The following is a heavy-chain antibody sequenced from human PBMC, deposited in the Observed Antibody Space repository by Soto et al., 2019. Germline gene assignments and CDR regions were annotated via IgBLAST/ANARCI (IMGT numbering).Heavy chain of an antibody. V-gene: IGHV3-23*02. Sequence: AGSLRVYGAASGFICSRYDMSRARKAPGERLAWVSTILVDGRTFYGACVKDRITISRDSSQNTVYLQMNSLTAGDTALYYCAKATATGGGAFDICGQRTMVT. CDR3: AKATATGGGAFDI. D-gene: IGHD2-8*02. CDR2: ILVDGRT. J-gene: IGHJ3*02. CDR1: GFICSRYD.